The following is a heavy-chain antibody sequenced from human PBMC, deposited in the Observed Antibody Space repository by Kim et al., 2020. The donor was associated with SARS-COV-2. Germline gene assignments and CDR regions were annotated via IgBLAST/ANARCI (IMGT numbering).Heavy chain of an antibody. D-gene: IGHD6-13*01. V-gene: IGHV3-11*05. CDR2: ISSSIDYT. CDR1: GFTFSDYY. CDR3: ARVSLGSSSWYYFDY. J-gene: IGHJ4*02. Sequence: GGSLRLSCAASGFTFSDYYMSWICQAPGKGLEWVSYISSSIDYTNYADSLKGRVTISRDNAKNSLYLQMNSLRADDTAVYYCARVSLGSSSWYYFDYWGQGTMVTVSS.